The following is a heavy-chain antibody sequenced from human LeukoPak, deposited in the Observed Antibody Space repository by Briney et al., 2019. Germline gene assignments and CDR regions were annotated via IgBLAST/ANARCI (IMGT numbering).Heavy chain of an antibody. D-gene: IGHD3-10*01. CDR1: GYTFTSYD. CDR2: MNPNSGNT. Sequence: ASVKVSCKASGYTFTSYDINWVRQAPGQGLEWMGWMNPNSGNTDNAQKFQGRVTMTRNTSISTAYMELSSLRSEDTAVYYCARGSQRITMVRGVIKGKDAFDIWGQGTMVTVSS. V-gene: IGHV1-8*01. CDR3: ARGSQRITMVRGVIKGKDAFDI. J-gene: IGHJ3*02.